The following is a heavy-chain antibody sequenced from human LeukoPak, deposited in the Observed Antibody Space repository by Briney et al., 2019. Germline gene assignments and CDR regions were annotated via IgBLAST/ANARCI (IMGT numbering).Heavy chain of an antibody. Sequence: GGSLRLSCAASGFTFSSYAMSWVRQAPGKGLEWVSAISGSGGSTYYADSVKGRFTISRDNSKNTLYLQMNSLRAEDTAVYYWEKVLSRRGEKDVFDIWAKGTMAPVSS. CDR3: EKVLSRRGEKDVFDI. CDR2: ISGSGGST. J-gene: IGHJ3*02. V-gene: IGHV3-23*01. CDR1: GFTFSSYA. D-gene: IGHD3-16*01.